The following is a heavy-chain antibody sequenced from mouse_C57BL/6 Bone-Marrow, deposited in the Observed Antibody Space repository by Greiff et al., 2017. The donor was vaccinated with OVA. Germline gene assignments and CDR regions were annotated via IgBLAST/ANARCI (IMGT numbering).Heavy chain of an antibody. Sequence: EVKVVESGGGLVKPGGSLKLSCAASGFTFSSYAMSWVRQTPEKRLEWVATISDGGSYTYYPDNVKGRFTISRDNAKNNLYLQMSHLKSEDTAMYYCARDPYGYDGVYFDYWGQGTTLTVSS. CDR1: GFTFSSYA. CDR3: ARDPYGYDGVYFDY. D-gene: IGHD2-2*01. V-gene: IGHV5-4*01. J-gene: IGHJ2*01. CDR2: ISDGGSYT.